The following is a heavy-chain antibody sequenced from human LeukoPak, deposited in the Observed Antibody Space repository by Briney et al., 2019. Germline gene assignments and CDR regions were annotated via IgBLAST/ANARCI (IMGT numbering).Heavy chain of an antibody. CDR3: ARQGDTGSWYFDY. D-gene: IGHD2-21*02. J-gene: IGHJ4*02. CDR2: ISYDGSNK. CDR1: GFTFSYYA. Sequence: GGSLRLSCAASGFTFSYYAMHWVRQAPGKGLEWVAVISYDGSNKYYADSVKGQVTISRDNSKSTLYLQMDSLRTGDTAVYYCARQGDTGSWYFDYWGQGTLVTVSS. V-gene: IGHV3-30-3*01.